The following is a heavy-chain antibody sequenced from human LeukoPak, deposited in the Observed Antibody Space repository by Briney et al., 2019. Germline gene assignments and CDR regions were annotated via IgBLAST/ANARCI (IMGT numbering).Heavy chain of an antibody. V-gene: IGHV4-59*08. CDR2: VHSSGST. D-gene: IGHD3-10*01. CDR1: AGSMSGQF. CDR3: ARHASVSPWYFDL. J-gene: IGHJ2*01. Sequence: NASETLSLTCTVSAGSMSGQFWRWFRQPPGEGLEWLGYVHSSGSTNYNPSLKRRVTISVDTSKNQFSLKLSSVTAADTAQYYCARHASVSPWYFDLWGRGTLVTVSS.